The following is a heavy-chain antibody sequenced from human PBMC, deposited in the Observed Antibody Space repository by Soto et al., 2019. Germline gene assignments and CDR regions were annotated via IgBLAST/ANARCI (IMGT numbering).Heavy chain of an antibody. CDR2: IFYSGST. V-gene: IGHV4-59*01. D-gene: IGHD3-10*02. J-gene: IGHJ5*01. Sequence: QVQLQESGPGRVKPSETLSLTCTVSGGSISSYYWSWIRQPPGKGLEWIGFIFYSGSTSYNPSLKSRVTISIDTSDYQCSLKLTSVTAADTAVYYCASMIGDPVLSFDSWGQGTLVAVSS. CDR1: GGSISSYY. CDR3: ASMIGDPVLSFDS.